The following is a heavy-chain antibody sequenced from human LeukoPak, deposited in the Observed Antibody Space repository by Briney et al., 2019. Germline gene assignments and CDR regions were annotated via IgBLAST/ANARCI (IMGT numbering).Heavy chain of an antibody. CDR1: GGSISSGGYY. CDR3: ARDAINELARGFDY. D-gene: IGHD6-6*01. J-gene: IGHJ4*02. V-gene: IGHV4-31*03. CDR2: IYYSVST. Sequence: SETLSLTCTVSGGSISSGGYYWSWIRQHPGKGLEWIGYIYYSVSTYYNPSLKSRVTISVDTSKNQFSLKLSSVTAADTAVYYCARDAINELARGFDYWGQGTLVTVSS.